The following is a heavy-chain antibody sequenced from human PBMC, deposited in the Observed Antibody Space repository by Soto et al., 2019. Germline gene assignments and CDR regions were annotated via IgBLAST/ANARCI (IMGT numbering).Heavy chain of an antibody. CDR2: IYYSGST. CDR3: ARHQSHSSSYVDP. CDR1: GGSISSSSYY. J-gene: IGHJ5*02. V-gene: IGHV4-39*01. D-gene: IGHD6-13*01. Sequence: QLQLQESGPGLVKPSETLSLTCTVSGGSISSSSYYWGWIRQPPGKGLEWIGSIYYSGSTYYNPSLKSRVTISVHTTKNQSSPKLSSVTAADTAVYYCARHQSHSSSYVDPWGQGTLVTVSS.